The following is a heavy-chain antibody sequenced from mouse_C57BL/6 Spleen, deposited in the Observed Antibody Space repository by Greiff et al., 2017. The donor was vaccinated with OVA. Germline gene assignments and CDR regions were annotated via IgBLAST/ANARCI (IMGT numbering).Heavy chain of an antibody. J-gene: IGHJ2*01. Sequence: EVKLVESEGGLVQPGSSMKLSCTASGFTFSDYYMAWVRQGPEKDLEWVANINYDGSSTYYLDSLKSRFIISRDNAKNILYLQMSSLKSEDTATYYGARDNGSSYFDYWGQGTTLTVSS. CDR1: GFTFSDYY. D-gene: IGHD1-1*01. CDR2: INYDGSST. V-gene: IGHV5-16*01. CDR3: ARDNGSSYFDY.